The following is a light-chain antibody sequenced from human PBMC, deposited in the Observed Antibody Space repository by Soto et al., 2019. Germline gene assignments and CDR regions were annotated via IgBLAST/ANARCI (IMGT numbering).Light chain of an antibody. CDR1: QGIRDE. Sequence: AIQMTQSPSSLSASVGDRVTITCRASQGIRDELGWYQQKAGKAPNLLISAASRLQSGVPSRFSGRGSGTDFTLTISSLQPEDFATYYCQQYNDYPKTFGQGTKVDIK. V-gene: IGKV1-6*01. CDR2: AAS. J-gene: IGKJ1*01. CDR3: QQYNDYPKT.